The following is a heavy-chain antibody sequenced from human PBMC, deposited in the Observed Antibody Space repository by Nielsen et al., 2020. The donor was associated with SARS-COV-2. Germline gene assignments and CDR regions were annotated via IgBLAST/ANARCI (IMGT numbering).Heavy chain of an antibody. Sequence: GGSLRLSCAASGFTFSSYWMSWVRQAPGKGLEWVANIKQDGSEKYYVDSVKGRFTISRDNAKNSLYLQMNSLRAEDTAVYYCARGLLVYPYAMDVWGQGTTVTISS. J-gene: IGHJ6*02. V-gene: IGHV3-7*03. D-gene: IGHD3-16*01. CDR3: ARGLLVYPYAMDV. CDR2: IKQDGSEK. CDR1: GFTFSSYW.